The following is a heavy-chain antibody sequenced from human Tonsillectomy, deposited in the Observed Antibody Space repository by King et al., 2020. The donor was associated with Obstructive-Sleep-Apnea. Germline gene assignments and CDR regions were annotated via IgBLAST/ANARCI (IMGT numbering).Heavy chain of an antibody. CDR2: LSNTGGTT. CDR1: GSTFSSYA. D-gene: IGHD2-15*01. J-gene: IGHJ5*01. Sequence: VQLVESGGGLVQPGGSLRLSCAASGSTFSSYAMSWVRQAPGKGLEWVSALSNTGGTTYYADSVKGRFTISRDNSKNTLYLQMNSLRAEDTAVYYCAKDMRFCRGGSCLLEKIWFDSWGQGALVTVSS. CDR3: AKDMRFCRGGSCLLEKIWFDS. V-gene: IGHV3-23*04.